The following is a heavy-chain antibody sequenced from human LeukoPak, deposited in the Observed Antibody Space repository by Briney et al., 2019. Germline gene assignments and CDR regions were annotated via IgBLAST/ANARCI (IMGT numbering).Heavy chain of an antibody. D-gene: IGHD3-22*01. CDR1: GFTFSSYG. CDR3: AKDWGYYYDSSGYFDY. CDR2: ISGSGGNT. Sequence: PGGSLRLSCAASGFTFSSYGMSWVRQAPGKGLEWVSAISGSGGNTYYADSVKGRFTISRDNSKNTLYLQMNSLRVEDTAVYYCAKDWGYYYDSSGYFDYWGQGTLVTVSS. V-gene: IGHV3-23*01. J-gene: IGHJ4*02.